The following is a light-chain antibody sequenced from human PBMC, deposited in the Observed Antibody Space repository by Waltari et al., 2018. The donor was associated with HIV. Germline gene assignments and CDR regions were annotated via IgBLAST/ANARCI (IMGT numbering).Light chain of an antibody. CDR1: SSNIGSNY. V-gene: IGLV1-47*01. J-gene: IGLJ3*02. CDR2: RNN. Sequence: QSVLTQPPSVSGTPGQRVTISCSGSSSNIGSNYVYWYQQLPGTAPKLLIYRNNQRPSGVPVRFSGSKSGTSASLAISGLRSEDEADYYCAAWDDSLSGWVFGGGTKLTVL. CDR3: AAWDDSLSGWV.